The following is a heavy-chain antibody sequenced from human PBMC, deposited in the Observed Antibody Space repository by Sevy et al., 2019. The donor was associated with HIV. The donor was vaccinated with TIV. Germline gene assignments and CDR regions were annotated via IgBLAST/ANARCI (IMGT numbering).Heavy chain of an antibody. J-gene: IGHJ4*02. Sequence: LRLSCAASGFSFSNYWMHWVRQAPGKGLEWVANIKQDESERYYVASVKGRFTISRDNAKNSVYLEMNSLIPDDTAIYYCAKGNSGSFDYWGQGTLVTVSS. CDR2: IKQDESER. CDR1: GFSFSNYW. D-gene: IGHD3-10*01. V-gene: IGHV3-7*01. CDR3: AKGNSGSFDY.